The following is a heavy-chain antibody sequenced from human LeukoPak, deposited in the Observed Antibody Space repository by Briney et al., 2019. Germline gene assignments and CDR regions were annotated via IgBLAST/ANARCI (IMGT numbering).Heavy chain of an antibody. D-gene: IGHD4-23*01. CDR1: GGTFSSYA. Sequence: SVKVSCKASGGTFSSYAISWVRQAPGQGLEWMGGIIPIFGTANYAQKFQGRVTITTDESTSTAYMELSSLRSEDTAVYYCASTYGGNARGGQYFDYWGQGTLVTVSS. J-gene: IGHJ4*02. CDR3: ASTYGGNARGGQYFDY. CDR2: IIPIFGTA. V-gene: IGHV1-69*05.